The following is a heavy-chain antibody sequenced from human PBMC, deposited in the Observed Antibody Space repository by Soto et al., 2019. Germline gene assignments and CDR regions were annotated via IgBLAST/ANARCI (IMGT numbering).Heavy chain of an antibody. J-gene: IGHJ6*02. V-gene: IGHV1-69*13. CDR3: ASSPYRMDTARGVPHYYGMDV. CDR2: IIPIFGTA. Sequence: ASVKVSCKASGGTFSSYAISWVRQAPGQGLEWMGGIIPIFGTANYAQKFQGRVTITADESTSTAYMELSSLRSEDTAVYYCASSPYRMDTARGVPHYYGMDVWGQGTTVTVSS. D-gene: IGHD5-18*01. CDR1: GGTFSSYA.